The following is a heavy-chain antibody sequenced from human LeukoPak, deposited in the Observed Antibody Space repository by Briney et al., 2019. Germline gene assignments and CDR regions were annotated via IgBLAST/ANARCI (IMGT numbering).Heavy chain of an antibody. D-gene: IGHD4-11*01. Sequence: ASVKVSCKASGYIFTSYFIHWVRLAPGQGLEWVGVINPSSGTTRDAQEFQGRVHMTRDTSTTTVFMELSSLRSEDTALYYCAREWRNSIDYWGQGTLVTVSS. CDR2: INPSSGTT. CDR1: GYIFTSYF. V-gene: IGHV1-46*01. J-gene: IGHJ4*02. CDR3: AREWRNSIDY.